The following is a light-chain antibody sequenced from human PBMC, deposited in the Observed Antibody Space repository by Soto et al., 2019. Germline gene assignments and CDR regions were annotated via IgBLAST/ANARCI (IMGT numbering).Light chain of an antibody. V-gene: IGKV3-15*01. CDR2: GAS. J-gene: IGKJ1*01. Sequence: EIVLTQSPATLSLSPGEKGTLSCWAIHRISTYLAWYQQKPGQAPRLLIYGASTRATGIPARFSGSGSGTEFTLTISSLKSEDFAVYYCQQYNSWPPGTFGQGTKVDI. CDR3: QQYNSWPPGT. CDR1: HRISTY.